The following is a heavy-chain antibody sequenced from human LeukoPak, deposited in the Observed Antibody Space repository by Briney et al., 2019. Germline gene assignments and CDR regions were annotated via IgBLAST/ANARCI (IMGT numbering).Heavy chain of an antibody. J-gene: IGHJ3*02. CDR1: GFTFSTYA. D-gene: IGHD6-19*01. CDR3: AKHALNPSSDRLRNPFDI. CDR2: ISGSGGST. V-gene: IGHV3-23*01. Sequence: PGGSLRLSCAASGFTFSTYAMSWVRRAPGKGLDWVSFISGSGGSTYYTDSVKGRFTISRDNSKNTLYLQMNSLRAEDTAVYYCAKHALNPSSDRLRNPFDIWGQGTMVIVSS.